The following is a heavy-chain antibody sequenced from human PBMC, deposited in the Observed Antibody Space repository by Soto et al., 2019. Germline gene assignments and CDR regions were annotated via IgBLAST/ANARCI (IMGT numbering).Heavy chain of an antibody. Sequence: QAQLVESGGGVVQPGRSLRLSCAASGFTFSSYGMHWVRQAPGKGLEWVAVIWYDGSKTYYADSVKGRFTISRDNSKNTLYLQMNSLRAEDTAVYYCARLSYCSGGSCYSGPHFWGQGTLVTVSS. CDR3: ARLSYCSGGSCYSGPHF. V-gene: IGHV3-33*01. CDR2: IWYDGSKT. D-gene: IGHD2-15*01. CDR1: GFTFSSYG. J-gene: IGHJ4*02.